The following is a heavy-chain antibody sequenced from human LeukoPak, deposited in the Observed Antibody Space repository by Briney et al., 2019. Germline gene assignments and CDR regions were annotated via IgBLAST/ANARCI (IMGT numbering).Heavy chain of an antibody. J-gene: IGHJ4*02. Sequence: SETLSLTCAVYGGSFSGYYWGWIRQPPEKGLEWIGSISSSGNTYYNPSLESRVTISVDTSKNQFSLKLSSMTAADTAVYYCARTVQQWLVGFDHWGQGTLVTVSS. V-gene: IGHV4-39*01. CDR2: ISSSGNT. CDR1: GGSFSGYY. CDR3: ARTVQQWLVGFDH. D-gene: IGHD6-19*01.